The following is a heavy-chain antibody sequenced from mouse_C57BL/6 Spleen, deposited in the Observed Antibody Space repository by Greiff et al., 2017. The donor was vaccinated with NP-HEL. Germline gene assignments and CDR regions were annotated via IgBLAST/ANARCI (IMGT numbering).Heavy chain of an antibody. CDR2: IHPNSGST. J-gene: IGHJ3*01. Sequence: QVQLQQPGAELVKPGASVKLSCKASGYTFTSYWMHWVKQRPGQGLEWIGMIHPNSGSTNYNEKFKSKATLTVDKSSSTAYMQLSSLTSEDSAVYYCAREGALRYHQAWFAYWGQGTLVTVSA. CDR3: AREGALRYHQAWFAY. CDR1: GYTFTSYW. D-gene: IGHD1-1*01. V-gene: IGHV1-64*01.